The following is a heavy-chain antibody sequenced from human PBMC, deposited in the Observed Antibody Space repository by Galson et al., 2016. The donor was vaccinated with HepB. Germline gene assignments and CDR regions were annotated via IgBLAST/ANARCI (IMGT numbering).Heavy chain of an antibody. D-gene: IGHD2-21*01. CDR1: SVTFITYG. V-gene: IGHV3-30*18. J-gene: IGHJ4*02. Sequence: SLRLSCAASSVTFITYGMHWVRQAPGKGLEWVAAISHDATKKNYAESVKGRFTISRDNSKNTLYLQMNSLRPEDTAIYYCAKLDSIDFDYWGQGTLVTVSS. CDR2: ISHDATKK. CDR3: AKLDSIDFDY.